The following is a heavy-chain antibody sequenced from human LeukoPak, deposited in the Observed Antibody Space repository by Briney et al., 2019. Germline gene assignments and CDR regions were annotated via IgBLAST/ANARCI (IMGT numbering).Heavy chain of an antibody. CDR3: AKDQENYYDSSGYFPFDY. V-gene: IGHV3-30*18. J-gene: IGHJ4*02. Sequence: PGGSLRLSCAASGFTFSSNGMHWVRQAPGKELEWVAVISYDGSYKYYVDSVKGRFTISRDNSKNTLYLQMNSLRAEDTAVYYCAKDQENYYDSSGYFPFDYWGQGTLVTVSS. CDR2: ISYDGSYK. CDR1: GFTFSSNG. D-gene: IGHD3-22*01.